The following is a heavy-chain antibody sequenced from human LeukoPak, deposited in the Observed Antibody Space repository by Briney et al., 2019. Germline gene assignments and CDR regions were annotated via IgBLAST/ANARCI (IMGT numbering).Heavy chain of an antibody. CDR3: ARDPPLGSCSTISCPHLDY. J-gene: IGHJ4*02. Sequence: GGSLRLSCAASGFTFSSYWMHWVRQAPGKGLVWVSRIDSDGSATKYADSVKGRFTISRDNAKNSLYLQMNSLRAEDTAVYYCARDPPLGSCSTISCPHLDYWGQGTLVTVSS. CDR1: GFTFSSYW. D-gene: IGHD2-2*01. V-gene: IGHV3-74*03. CDR2: IDSDGSAT.